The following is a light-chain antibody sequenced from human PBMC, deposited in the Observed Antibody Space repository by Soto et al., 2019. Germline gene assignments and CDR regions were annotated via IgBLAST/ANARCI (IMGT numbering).Light chain of an antibody. CDR3: LQYNSYPTT. Sequence: DIQMTQSPSSLSASVGDRVTITCRASQGIGKYLAWFQQRPGKAPKSLIYSTSTLQTGGPSRFSGSGSGTDFPFTISSLQPEDVATYYCLQYNSYPTTVGQGTKVEIK. V-gene: IGKV1-16*01. CDR1: QGIGKY. J-gene: IGKJ2*01. CDR2: STS.